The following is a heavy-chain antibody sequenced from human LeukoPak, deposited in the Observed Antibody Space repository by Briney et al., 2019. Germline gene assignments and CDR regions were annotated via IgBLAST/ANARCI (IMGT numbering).Heavy chain of an antibody. D-gene: IGHD3-22*01. CDR3: ARRLDYYDSSGYCPTFDY. Sequence: GESLKISCKGSGYTFTNYWIGWVRQMPGKGLEFMGIIYPGDSDTRYSPSFQGQVTISVDKSINTAYLQWSSLKASDTAMYYCARRLDYYDSSGYCPTFDYWGQGTLVTVSS. V-gene: IGHV5-51*01. CDR1: GYTFTNYW. CDR2: IYPGDSDT. J-gene: IGHJ4*02.